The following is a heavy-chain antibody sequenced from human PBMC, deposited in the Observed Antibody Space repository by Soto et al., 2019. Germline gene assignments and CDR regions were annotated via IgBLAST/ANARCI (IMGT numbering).Heavy chain of an antibody. CDR2: IYYSGST. CDR3: ASPKIAFYNWFDP. J-gene: IGHJ5*02. D-gene: IGHD3-3*02. CDR1: GGPMSSFY. V-gene: IGHV4-59*08. Sequence: PSETLSLTCTVSGGPMSSFYWTWIRQPPGKGLEWIGSIYYSGSTNYNPSLKSRVTISVDTSKNQFSLKLSSVTAADTAVYYCASPKIAFYNWFDPWGQGTLVTVSS.